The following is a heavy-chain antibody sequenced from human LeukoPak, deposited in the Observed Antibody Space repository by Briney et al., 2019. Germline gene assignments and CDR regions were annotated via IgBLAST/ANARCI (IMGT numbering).Heavy chain of an antibody. D-gene: IGHD7-27*01. Sequence: PSETLSLTCTVSGASVTDYYWSWLRQSPGRGLEWISYIHHSGNSDYIPSLRSQVTTSLDTSKNQFSLNLISVTAADTAVYYCTRGHWGLQSWSQGTLVTVSS. CDR1: GASVTDYY. V-gene: IGHV4-59*02. CDR2: IHHSGNS. CDR3: TRGHWGLQS. J-gene: IGHJ5*02.